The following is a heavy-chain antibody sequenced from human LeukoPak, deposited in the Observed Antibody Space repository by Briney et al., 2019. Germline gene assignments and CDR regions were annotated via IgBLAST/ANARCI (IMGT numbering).Heavy chain of an antibody. D-gene: IGHD3-10*01. V-gene: IGHV4-39*07. CDR2: IYYSGST. J-gene: IGHJ3*02. CDR3: ARDRSFRTPGAFDI. CDR1: GGSISSSSYY. Sequence: SETLSLTCTVSGGSISSSSYYWGWIRQPPGKGLEWIGSIYYSGSTYYNPSLKSRVTISVDTSKNQFSLKLSSVTAADTAVYYCARDRSFRTPGAFDIWGQGTMVTVSS.